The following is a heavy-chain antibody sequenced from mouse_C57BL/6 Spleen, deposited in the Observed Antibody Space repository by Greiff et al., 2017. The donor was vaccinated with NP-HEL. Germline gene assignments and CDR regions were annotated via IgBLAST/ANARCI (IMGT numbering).Heavy chain of an antibody. CDR2: ISYDGSN. CDR1: GSYITSGYY. V-gene: IGHV3-6*01. J-gene: IGHJ4*01. D-gene: IGHD2-1*01. Sequence: EVQLVESGPGLVKPSQSLSLTCSVTGSYITSGYYWNWIRQFPGNKLEWMGYISYDGSNNYNPSLKNRISITRDTSKNQFFLKLNSVTTEDTATYDCARLYYGNYGYAMDYWGQGTSVTVSS. CDR3: ARLYYGNYGYAMDY.